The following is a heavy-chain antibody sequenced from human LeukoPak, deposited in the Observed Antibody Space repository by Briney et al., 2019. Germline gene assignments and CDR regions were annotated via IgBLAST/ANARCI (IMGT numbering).Heavy chain of an antibody. CDR3: ARLNIAAGGRRFDY. CDR2: IYPGDSDT. J-gene: IGHJ4*02. D-gene: IGHD2-15*01. CDR1: GYSFTNYW. V-gene: IGHV5-51*01. Sequence: GESLQISCKSSGYSFTNYWIAWVRQMPGKGLEWMGIIYPGDSDTKYGPSFQGQVTISADKSISTAYLQWSSLKVSDTAMYYCARLNIAAGGRRFDYWGQGSLVTVSS.